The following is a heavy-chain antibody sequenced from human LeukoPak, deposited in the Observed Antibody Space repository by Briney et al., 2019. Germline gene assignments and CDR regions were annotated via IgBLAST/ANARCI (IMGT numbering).Heavy chain of an antibody. V-gene: IGHV4-31*03. CDR2: IYYSGST. J-gene: IGHJ4*02. D-gene: IGHD5-12*01. CDR1: GGSIRSGDYY. Sequence: PSETLSLTCTVSGGSIRSGDYYWSWIRQHPGKGLEWIGYIYYSGSTYYNPSLKSRLTISVDTSKNQFSLKLSSVTAADTAVYYCARDFSAYGHFDYWGQGTLVTVSS. CDR3: ARDFSAYGHFDY.